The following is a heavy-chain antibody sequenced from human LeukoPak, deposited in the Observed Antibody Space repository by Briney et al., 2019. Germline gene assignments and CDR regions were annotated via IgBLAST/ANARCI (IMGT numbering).Heavy chain of an antibody. J-gene: IGHJ4*02. D-gene: IGHD2-2*01. CDR2: IYPGDSDT. CDR1: GYSFTTYW. V-gene: IGHV5-51*01. Sequence: GASLQISCKGSGYSFTTYWIVWVRQMPGKGLEWMGIIYPGDSDTRYSPSFQGQVTISVDKSISTAYLQWSSLRASDTAIYYCARHSDIVAVPAATLDYWGQGTLVTVSS. CDR3: ARHSDIVAVPAATLDY.